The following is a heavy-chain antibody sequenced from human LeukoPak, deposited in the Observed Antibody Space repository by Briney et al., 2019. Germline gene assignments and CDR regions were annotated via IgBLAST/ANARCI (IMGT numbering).Heavy chain of an antibody. V-gene: IGHV4/OR15-8*01. J-gene: IGHJ5*02. Sequence: SETLSLTCVVFGDPMNNEWWRWVRQPPGKGREWIGGIFHSGSTNYNTSLKSRVTISVAKSTKQFSLPLTSVPAADTAVYYCARQRGGRGYYYDSSGRLRGWFDPWGQGTLVTVSS. D-gene: IGHD3-22*01. CDR3: ARQRGGRGYYYDSSGRLRGWFDP. CDR2: IFHSGST. CDR1: GDPMNNEW.